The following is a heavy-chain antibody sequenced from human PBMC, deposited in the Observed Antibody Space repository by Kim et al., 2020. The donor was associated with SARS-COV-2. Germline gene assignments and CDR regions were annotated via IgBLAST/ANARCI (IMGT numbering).Heavy chain of an antibody. CDR3: AKDYGGNGFTFYYFDY. V-gene: IGHV3-33*06. D-gene: IGHD4-17*01. CDR1: GFTFSSYG. CDR2: IWYDGSNK. Sequence: GGSLRLSCAASGFTFSSYGMHWVRQAPGKGLEWVAVIWYDGSNKYYADSVKGRFTISRDNSKNTLYLQMNSLRAEDTAVYYCAKDYGGNGFTFYYFDYWGQGTLVTVSS. J-gene: IGHJ4*02.